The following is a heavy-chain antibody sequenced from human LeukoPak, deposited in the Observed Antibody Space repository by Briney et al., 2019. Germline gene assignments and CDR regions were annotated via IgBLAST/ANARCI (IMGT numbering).Heavy chain of an antibody. CDR1: GGSISSGSYY. J-gene: IGHJ5*02. CDR2: IYTSGST. V-gene: IGHV4-61*02. CDR3: ARKSILNWFDP. D-gene: IGHD6-6*01. Sequence: PSETLSLTCTVSGGSISSGSYYWSWIRQPAGKGLEWIGRIYTSGSTNYNPSLKSRVTISVDTSKNQFSLKLSSVTAADTAVYYCARKSILNWFDPWGQGTLVTVSS.